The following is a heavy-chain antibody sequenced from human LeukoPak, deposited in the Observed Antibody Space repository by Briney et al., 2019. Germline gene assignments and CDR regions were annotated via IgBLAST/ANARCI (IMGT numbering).Heavy chain of an antibody. V-gene: IGHV3-21*01. CDR1: GFTFSSYS. CDR2: ISSSSSYI. D-gene: IGHD6-13*01. CDR3: AREEQQLSHFDY. J-gene: IGHJ4*02. Sequence: WGSLSLSCAASGFTFSSYSMSWVRQAPGKGLEWVSSISSSSSYIYYADSVKGRFTISRDNAKNSLYLQMNSLRAEDTAVYYCAREEQQLSHFDYWGQGTLVNVSS.